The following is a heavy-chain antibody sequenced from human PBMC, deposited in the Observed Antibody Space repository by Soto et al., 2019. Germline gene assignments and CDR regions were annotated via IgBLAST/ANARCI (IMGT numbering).Heavy chain of an antibody. CDR3: ARVVVGPTNWFDP. J-gene: IGHJ5*02. CDR1: GGSFNSYY. CDR2: INHSGNT. D-gene: IGHD2-21*01. V-gene: IGHV4-34*01. Sequence: SETLSLTCSVYGGSFNSYYWSWICQPPGKGLEWIGEINHSGNTNYNSALKSRVTISVDTSKNQFSLNLTSVTAADTAVYYCARVVVGPTNWFDPWGQGTLVTVSS.